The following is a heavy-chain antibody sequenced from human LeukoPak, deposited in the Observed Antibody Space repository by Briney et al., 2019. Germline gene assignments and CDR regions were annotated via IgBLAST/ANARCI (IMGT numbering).Heavy chain of an antibody. CDR2: ICYGGST. CDR3: ARMMYGNGWNRYYFDY. V-gene: IGHV4-39*01. CDR1: GDSISSYSHY. D-gene: IGHD6-19*01. Sequence: PSETLSLTCTVSGDSISSYSHYWGWIRQPPGKGLEWLGSICYGGSTHDNPSLKSRVTISVDTSKNQFSLRVTSATAADTAVYYCARMMYGNGWNRYYFDYRGQGTLVTVSS. J-gene: IGHJ4*02.